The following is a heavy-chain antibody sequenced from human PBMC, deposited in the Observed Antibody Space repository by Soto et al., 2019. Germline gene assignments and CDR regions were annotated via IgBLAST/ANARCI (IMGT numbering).Heavy chain of an antibody. D-gene: IGHD2-2*01. CDR3: ASCSSTSCYLSDAFDI. V-gene: IGHV1-69*02. CDR1: GGTFSSYT. Sequence: QVQLVQSGAEVKKPGSSVKVSCKASGGTFSSYTISWVRQAPGQGLEGMGRIIPILGIANYAQKFQGRVTITADKSTSTAYLELSSLRSEDTAVYYCASCSSTSCYLSDAFDIWGQGTLVTVSS. CDR2: IIPILGIA. J-gene: IGHJ3*02.